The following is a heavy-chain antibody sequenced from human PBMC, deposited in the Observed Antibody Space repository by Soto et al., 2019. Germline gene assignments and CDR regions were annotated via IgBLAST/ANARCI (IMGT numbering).Heavy chain of an antibody. CDR3: VKDRIASVPTSNPGVYYFDS. Sequence: EEQLVESGGGLVQPGRSLRLSCAASGFTFEDFAMHWVRQVPGKGLEWVSGVSWNSDEIDYADSVKGRFTISRDNAKNSLFLQMNSLRPEDTAYYYCVKDRIASVPTSNPGVYYFDSWGQGTLVTVSS. J-gene: IGHJ4*02. D-gene: IGHD7-27*01. V-gene: IGHV3-9*01. CDR2: VSWNSDEI. CDR1: GFTFEDFA.